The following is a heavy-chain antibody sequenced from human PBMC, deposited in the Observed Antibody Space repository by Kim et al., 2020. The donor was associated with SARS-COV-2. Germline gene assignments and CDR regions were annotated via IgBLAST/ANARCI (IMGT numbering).Heavy chain of an antibody. J-gene: IGHJ4*02. CDR3: AIEDGSGRYRFFDY. V-gene: IGHV3-7*03. D-gene: IGHD3-10*01. Sequence: VDSVKGRFTISRDNAKNSLYLQMNSLRAEDTAVYYCAIEDGSGRYRFFDYWGQGTLVTVSS.